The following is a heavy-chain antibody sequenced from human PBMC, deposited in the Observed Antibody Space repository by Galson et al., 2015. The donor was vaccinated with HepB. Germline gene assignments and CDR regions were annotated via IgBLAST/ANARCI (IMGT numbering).Heavy chain of an antibody. J-gene: IGHJ4*02. CDR3: AHSGSSGYYYHY. CDR2: FYWNDDK. V-gene: IGHV2-5*01. Sequence: PALVKPTQTLTLTCTFSGFSLSTSGVGVGWIRQPPGKALEWLALFYWNDDKRYSPSLKSRLIITKDTSKNQVVLTMTNMDPVDTATYYCAHSGSSGYYYHYWGQGTLVTVSS. CDR1: GFSLSTSGVG. D-gene: IGHD3-22*01.